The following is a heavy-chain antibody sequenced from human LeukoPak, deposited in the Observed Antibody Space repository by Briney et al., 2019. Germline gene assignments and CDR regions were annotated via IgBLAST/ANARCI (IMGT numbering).Heavy chain of an antibody. CDR2: IKHDGSEK. Sequence: GGSLRLSCAASGFTFSRHWMTWVRQAPGKGLEWVANIKHDGSEKNYVDSVKGRFTISRDNAKNSLYLQMNCLRAEDTAVYYCATPLDYYDRSDSHQGGDWGQGTLVTVSS. J-gene: IGHJ4*02. V-gene: IGHV3-7*03. D-gene: IGHD3-22*01. CDR3: ATPLDYYDRSDSHQGGD. CDR1: GFTFSRHW.